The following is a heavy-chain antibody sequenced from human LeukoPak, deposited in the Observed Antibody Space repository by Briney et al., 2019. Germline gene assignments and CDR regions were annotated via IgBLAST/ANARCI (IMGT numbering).Heavy chain of an antibody. Sequence: GGSLRLSCAASGFTFSSYGMHWVRQAPGKGLEWVAFIRYDGNSKYSAESMKGRFTISRDNSKNTLYPQMNSLRPEDTAVYYCAKDQTLRQPYYMDVWGKGTTVTVSS. CDR1: GFTFSSYG. J-gene: IGHJ6*03. V-gene: IGHV3-30*02. CDR2: IRYDGNSK. CDR3: AKDQTLRQPYYMDV.